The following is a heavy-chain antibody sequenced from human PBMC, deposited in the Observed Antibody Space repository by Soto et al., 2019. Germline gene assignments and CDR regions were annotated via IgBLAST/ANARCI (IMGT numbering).Heavy chain of an antibody. CDR2: IIPIFGTA. Sequence: SLKVSCKASGGTLSSYAISWVRQAPGQGLEWMGGIIPIFGTANYAQKLQGRVTITADESTSTAYIELSRLRPEDTAVYYCGRGELYCSSTSCPQIPYYYYYGLDVWAQGTTVTVSS. V-gene: IGHV1-69*13. J-gene: IGHJ6*02. CDR1: GGTLSSYA. D-gene: IGHD2-2*01. CDR3: GRGELYCSSTSCPQIPYYYYYGLDV.